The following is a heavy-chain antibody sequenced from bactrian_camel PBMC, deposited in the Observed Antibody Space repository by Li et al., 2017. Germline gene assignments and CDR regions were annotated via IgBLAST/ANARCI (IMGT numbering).Heavy chain of an antibody. Sequence: VESGGGSVQAGGSLRLSCAASGDSDSSNCMAWFRQASGKLRERVAVIQRRAGSTGYLDSVQGRFAISQDNAKNTVYLQMENLKPEDTAMYYCAAGRTSTLVPARYTYWGQGTQVTVS. CDR2: IQRRAGST. CDR3: AAGRTSTLVPARYTY. V-gene: IGHV3S25*01. CDR1: GDSDSSNC. J-gene: IGHJ4*01. D-gene: IGHD4*01.